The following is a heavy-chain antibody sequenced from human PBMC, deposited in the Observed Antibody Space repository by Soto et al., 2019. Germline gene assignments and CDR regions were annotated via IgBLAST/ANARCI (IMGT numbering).Heavy chain of an antibody. CDR2: IYYSGST. CDR3: ARWWSGSRQRFDP. D-gene: IGHD3-3*01. Sequence: QVQLQESGPGLVKPSQTLSLTCTVSGGSISSGDYYWSWIRQHPGKGLEWIGYIYYSGSTYYNPSLKSRVTMSVATSKTPFSRKLSSVTAAATAVYCWARWWSGSRQRFDPWGQGTLVTVSS. V-gene: IGHV4-31*03. J-gene: IGHJ5*02. CDR1: GGSISSGDYY.